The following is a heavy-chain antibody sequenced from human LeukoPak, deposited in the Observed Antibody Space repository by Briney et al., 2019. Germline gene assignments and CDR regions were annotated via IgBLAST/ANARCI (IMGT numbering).Heavy chain of an antibody. CDR2: IIPIFGTA. D-gene: IGHD3-22*01. Sequence: ASVKVSCKASGGTFSSYAIGWVRQAPGQGLEWMGRIIPIFGTANYAQKFQGRVTITTDESTSTAYIELSSLRSEDTAVYYCARDQRFRSYYYDSSGYPTPPGWFDPWGQGTLVTVSS. CDR3: ARDQRFRSYYYDSSGYPTPPGWFDP. J-gene: IGHJ5*02. V-gene: IGHV1-69*05. CDR1: GGTFSSYA.